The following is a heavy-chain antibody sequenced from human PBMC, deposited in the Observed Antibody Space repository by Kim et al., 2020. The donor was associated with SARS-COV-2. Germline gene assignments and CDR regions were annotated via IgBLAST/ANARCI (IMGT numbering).Heavy chain of an antibody. CDR3: ATGYSGGGTPGVMDY. CDR1: GYTLTELS. V-gene: IGHV1-24*01. D-gene: IGHD1-26*01. J-gene: IGHJ4*02. Sequence: ASVKVSCKASGYTLTELSMHWVRQAPGKGLEWMGGFDPEDGETIYAQKFQGRVTMTADTSTATAYMELSSLRSEDTAVYYCATGYSGGGTPGVMDYCGQG. CDR2: FDPEDGET.